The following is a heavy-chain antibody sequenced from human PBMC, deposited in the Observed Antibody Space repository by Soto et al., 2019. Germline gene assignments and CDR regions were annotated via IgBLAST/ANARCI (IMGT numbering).Heavy chain of an antibody. CDR2: TYYRSKWYN. D-gene: IGHD3-22*01. V-gene: IGHV6-1*01. CDR3: ARKFYDSAGRAFDI. Sequence: QSQTLSPTCAISGDSVSSNSAAWNWIRQSPSRGLEWLGRTYYRSKWYNDYAVSVKSRITINPDTSKNQFSLQLNSVTPEDTAVYYCARKFYDSAGRAFDIWGQGTMVTVSS. CDR1: GDSVSSNSAA. J-gene: IGHJ3*02.